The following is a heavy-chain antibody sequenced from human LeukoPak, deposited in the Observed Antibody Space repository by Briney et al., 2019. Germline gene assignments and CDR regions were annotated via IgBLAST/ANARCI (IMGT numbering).Heavy chain of an antibody. J-gene: IGHJ4*02. Sequence: GASVKVSCKASGYRFTTYGMNWVPQAPGQGLEWMGWFNTYTGNPTYAQGFTGRFVFSMDTSASTAYLQISSLKAEDMAMYYCARRGSYDILTGLNYWGQGTLVTVSS. CDR2: FNTYTGNP. V-gene: IGHV7-81*01. CDR3: ARRGSYDILTGLNY. D-gene: IGHD3-9*01. CDR1: GYRFTTYG.